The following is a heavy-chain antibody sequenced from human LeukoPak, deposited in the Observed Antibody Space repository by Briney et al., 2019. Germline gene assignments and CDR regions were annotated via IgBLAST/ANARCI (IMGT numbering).Heavy chain of an antibody. V-gene: IGHV3-21*01. Sequence: GGSLRLSCAASGFTFSDYTMNWVRQAPEKGLEWVSSISSSNTYIYYADSGKGRFTISRDNAKNSLYLQMNSLRAEDTAVYYCATGNGGLIDYWGQGTLVTVSS. CDR1: GFTFSDYT. CDR3: ATGNGGLIDY. D-gene: IGHD2-8*01. CDR2: ISSSNTYI. J-gene: IGHJ4*02.